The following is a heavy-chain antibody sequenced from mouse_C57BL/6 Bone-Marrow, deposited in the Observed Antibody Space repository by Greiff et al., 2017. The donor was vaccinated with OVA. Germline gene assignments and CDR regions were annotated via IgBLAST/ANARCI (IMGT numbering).Heavy chain of an antibody. CDR2: INSDGGST. CDR3: ARHMITTFLFAY. CDR1: EYEFPSHD. D-gene: IGHD2-4*01. V-gene: IGHV5-2*01. Sequence: EVQVVESGGGLVQPGESLKLSCESNEYEFPSHDMPWVRKTPEKGLELVAAINSDGGSTYYPDTMERRFIISRDNTKKTLYLQMSSLRSEDTALYYCARHMITTFLFAYWGQGTLVTVSA. J-gene: IGHJ3*01.